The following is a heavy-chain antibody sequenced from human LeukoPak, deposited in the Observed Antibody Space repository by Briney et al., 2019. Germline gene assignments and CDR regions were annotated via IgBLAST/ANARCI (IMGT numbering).Heavy chain of an antibody. D-gene: IGHD3-3*01. CDR3: ARGPAPYYDFWSGYKHTYYFDY. Sequence: ASVKVSCKTSGYTFTGYYMHWVRQATGQGLEWMGWMNPNNGNTGYAQKFQGRVTITRNTSISTAYMELSSLRSEDTAVYYCARGPAPYYDFWSGYKHTYYFDYWGQGTLVTVSS. CDR1: GYTFTGYY. V-gene: IGHV1-8*03. CDR2: MNPNNGNT. J-gene: IGHJ4*02.